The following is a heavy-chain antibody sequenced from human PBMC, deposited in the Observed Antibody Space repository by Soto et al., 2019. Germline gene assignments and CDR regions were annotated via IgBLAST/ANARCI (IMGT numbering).Heavy chain of an antibody. CDR2: INPNSGGT. V-gene: IGHV1-2*02. J-gene: IGHJ4*02. CDR1: GYTFTDYY. D-gene: IGHD3-10*01. Sequence: ASVKVSCKACGYTFTDYYMYWVGQAPGQGREWMGWINPNSGGTNYAQKFQGRVTMTRDTSISTAYMELSRLRSDDTAVYYCAKPYGSGNYYPFDYWGQGTLVSVSS. CDR3: AKPYGSGNYYPFDY.